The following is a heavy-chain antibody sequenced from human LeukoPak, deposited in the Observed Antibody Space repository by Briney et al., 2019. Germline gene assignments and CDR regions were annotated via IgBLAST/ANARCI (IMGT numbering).Heavy chain of an antibody. V-gene: IGHV1-46*01. CDR1: GYTFTGYY. J-gene: IGHJ4*02. CDR2: INPSGGST. Sequence: ASVKVSCKASGYTFTGYYMHWVRQAPGQGLEWMGIINPSGGSTSYAQKFQGRVTMTRDTSTSTVYMELSSLRSEDTAVYYCARVPPDLYSSGWGQGTLVTVSS. D-gene: IGHD6-19*01. CDR3: ARVPPDLYSSG.